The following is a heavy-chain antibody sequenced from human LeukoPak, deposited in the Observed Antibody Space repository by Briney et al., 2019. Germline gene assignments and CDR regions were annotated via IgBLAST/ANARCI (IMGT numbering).Heavy chain of an antibody. V-gene: IGHV1-69*01. CDR1: GGTFSSYA. D-gene: IGHD3-22*01. J-gene: IGHJ4*02. Sequence: GSSVKVSCKASGGTFSSYAISWVRQAPGQGLEWMGGIILIFGTANYAQKFQGRVTITADESTSTAYMELSSLRSEDTAVYYCARGPSYYYDSSGYSMWGQGTLVTVSS. CDR2: IILIFGTA. CDR3: ARGPSYYYDSSGYSM.